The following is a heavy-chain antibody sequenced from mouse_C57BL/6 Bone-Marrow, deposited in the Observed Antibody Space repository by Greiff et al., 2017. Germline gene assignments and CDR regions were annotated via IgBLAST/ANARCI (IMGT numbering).Heavy chain of an antibody. J-gene: IGHJ1*03. CDR3: ARPYYSNYWYFDV. V-gene: IGHV1-55*01. D-gene: IGHD2-5*01. CDR2: IYPGRGST. Sequence: QVQLKQPGAELVKPGASVKMSCKASGYTFTSYWITWVKQRPGQGLEGIGDIYPGRGSTNYNEKFKSKATLTVDTSSSTAYMQLSSLTSEDSAVYYCARPYYSNYWYFDVWGTGTTVTVSS. CDR1: GYTFTSYW.